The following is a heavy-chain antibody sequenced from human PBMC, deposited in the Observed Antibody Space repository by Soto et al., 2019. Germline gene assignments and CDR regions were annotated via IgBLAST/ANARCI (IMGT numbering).Heavy chain of an antibody. CDR2: IKTDGSEK. V-gene: IGHV3-7*05. CDR3: ASSMGRGGNDY. J-gene: IGHJ4*02. D-gene: IGHD3-10*01. CDR1: GFTFRDYW. Sequence: EVQLVESGGGLVQPGGSLRLSFAASGFTFRDYWMTWVRQAPGKGLECVANIKTDGSEKYYVDPVKGRFTISRDNAKNSLYLQMNSLRAEDTAVYYCASSMGRGGNDYWGQGTLVTVSS.